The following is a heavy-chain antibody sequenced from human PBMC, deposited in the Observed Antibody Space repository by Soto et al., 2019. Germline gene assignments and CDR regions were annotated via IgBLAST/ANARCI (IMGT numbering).Heavy chain of an antibody. CDR2: IKSKTDGGTT. Sequence: GGSLRLSCAASGFTFSNAWMSWVRQAPGKGLEGVGRIKSKTDGGTTDYAAPVKGRFTISRDDSKNTLYLQMNSLKTEDTAVYSCTTDPIVGWELLDGMDVWGQGTTVTVSS. V-gene: IGHV3-15*01. CDR1: GFTFSNAW. D-gene: IGHD1-26*01. J-gene: IGHJ6*02. CDR3: TTDPIVGWELLDGMDV.